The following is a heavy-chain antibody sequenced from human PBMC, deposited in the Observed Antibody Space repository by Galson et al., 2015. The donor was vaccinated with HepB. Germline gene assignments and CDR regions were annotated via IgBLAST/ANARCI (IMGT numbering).Heavy chain of an antibody. D-gene: IGHD2-2*01. CDR1: GFTLSDYY. V-gene: IGHV3-11*01. CDR3: ARADCSSTSCYSGFAFDI. J-gene: IGHJ3*02. CDR2: IVGSGTTI. Sequence: SLRLSCAASGFTLSDYYMSWIRQAPGKGLEWVSYIVGSGTTIYYADSVKGRFTISRDNAKNSLYLQMNSLRAEDTAVYYRARADCSSTSCYSGFAFDIWGQGTMVTVSS.